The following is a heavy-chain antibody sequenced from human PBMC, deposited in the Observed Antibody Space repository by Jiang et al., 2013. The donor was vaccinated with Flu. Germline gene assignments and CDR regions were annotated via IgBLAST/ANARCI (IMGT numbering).Heavy chain of an antibody. V-gene: IGHV5-10-1*01. Sequence: RIDPSDSYTNYSPSFQGHVTISADKSISTAYLQWSSLKASDTAMYYCLVAVAGSELDYWGQGTLVTVSS. CDR2: IDPSDSYT. D-gene: IGHD6-19*01. J-gene: IGHJ4*02. CDR3: LVAVAGSELDY.